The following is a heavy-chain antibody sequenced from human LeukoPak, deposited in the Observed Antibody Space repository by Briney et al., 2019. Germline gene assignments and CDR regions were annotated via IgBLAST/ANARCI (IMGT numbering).Heavy chain of an antibody. CDR1: GYTFTGFY. V-gene: IGHV1-2*02. J-gene: IGHJ4*02. CDR2: INPDSGDT. CDR3: ARVPIFGVVVMRRDDY. Sequence: ASVKVSCKPSGYTFTGFYMHWVRQAPGQGLEWMGWINPDSGDTNYAQKFQGRVTMAIDTSVSTVYMELSRLTSDDTAAYYCARVPIFGVVVMRRDDYWGQGTLVTVSS. D-gene: IGHD3-3*01.